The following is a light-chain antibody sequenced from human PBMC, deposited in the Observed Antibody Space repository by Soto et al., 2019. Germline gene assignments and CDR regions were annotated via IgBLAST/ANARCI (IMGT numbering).Light chain of an antibody. CDR3: QQYGSSRT. CDR2: GVF. J-gene: IGKJ1*01. Sequence: EIVLTQSPGTLSLSPGERATLSCRASQSVSSSYLAWYQQKPGQAPRLLIYGVFSRATGIPDRFSGSGSGTDFTLTITRLEPEDVAVYYCQQYGSSRTFGQGPKVEIK. CDR1: QSVSSSY. V-gene: IGKV3-20*01.